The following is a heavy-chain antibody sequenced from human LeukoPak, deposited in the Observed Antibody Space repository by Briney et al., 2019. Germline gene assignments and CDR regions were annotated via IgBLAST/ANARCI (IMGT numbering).Heavy chain of an antibody. D-gene: IGHD3-16*01. CDR3: ARDLRRGRYFDY. CDR2: IWYDGSNI. V-gene: IGHV3-33*01. Sequence: GGSLRLSCAASGVIFSNDGMHWGRHAPGKGLEWVAVIWYDGSNIDYADSVKGRFTISRDNSKNTLYLQMNSLRAEDTALYYCARDLRRGRYFDYWGQGTLVAVSS. CDR1: GVIFSNDG. J-gene: IGHJ4*02.